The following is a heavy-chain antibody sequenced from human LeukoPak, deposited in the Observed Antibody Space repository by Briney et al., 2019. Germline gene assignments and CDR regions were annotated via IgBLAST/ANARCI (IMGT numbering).Heavy chain of an antibody. CDR1: GGTFSSYA. V-gene: IGHV1-18*01. CDR2: ISAYNGNT. D-gene: IGHD3-9*01. CDR3: ARDSHDILTGMNWFDP. J-gene: IGHJ5*02. Sequence: GASVKVSCKASGGTFSSYAISWVRQAPGQGLEWMGWISAYNGNTNYAQKLQGRVTMTTDTSTSTAYMELRSLRSDDTAVYYCARDSHDILTGMNWFDPWGQGTLVTVSS.